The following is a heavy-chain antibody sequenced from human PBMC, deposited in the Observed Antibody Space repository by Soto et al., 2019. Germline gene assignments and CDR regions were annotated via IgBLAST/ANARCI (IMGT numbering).Heavy chain of an antibody. Sequence: GGFLRLSCAASGFTFSSYGIHWVRQAPGKGLEWVAFISYDGSNKYYTDSVKGRFTISRDNSKNTLYLQMNGLRGEDTAVYYCAKRRNVLRFLEWSSGMEVWGQGTTVTVSS. CDR3: AKRRNVLRFLEWSSGMEV. D-gene: IGHD3-3*01. CDR2: ISYDGSNK. CDR1: GFTFSSYG. V-gene: IGHV3-30*18. J-gene: IGHJ6*02.